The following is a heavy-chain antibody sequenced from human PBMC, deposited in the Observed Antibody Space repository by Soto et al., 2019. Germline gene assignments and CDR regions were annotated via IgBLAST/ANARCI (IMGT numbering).Heavy chain of an antibody. CDR3: ARHSASTLSSLRSGYVGVIACGI. J-gene: IGHJ3*02. CDR1: GYSFTSYW. Sequence: QLVRSGAEVKKPGESLRISCKGSGYSFTSYWISWLRQMPGQGLAWMGRIDPSDSYTNYSPSFQGHVTIAADKSSSTAYLKCSSLKAPDTPRYCCARHSASTLSSLRSGYVGVIACGIWGQGEVVTVSS. CDR2: IDPSDSYT. D-gene: IGHD3-3*01. V-gene: IGHV5-10-1*03.